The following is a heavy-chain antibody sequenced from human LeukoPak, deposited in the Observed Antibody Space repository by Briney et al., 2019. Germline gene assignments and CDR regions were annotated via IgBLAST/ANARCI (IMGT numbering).Heavy chain of an antibody. Sequence: ASVKVSCKASGYTFTSYDINWVRQATGQGLEWMGWMYPNSGNTGYAQKFQGRVTMTRNTSISTAYMELSSLRSEDTAVYYCARAIGTPDPAAPWGQGTLVTVSS. CDR3: ARAIGTPDPAAP. J-gene: IGHJ4*02. V-gene: IGHV1-8*01. CDR1: GYTFTSYD. CDR2: MYPNSGNT. D-gene: IGHD6-25*01.